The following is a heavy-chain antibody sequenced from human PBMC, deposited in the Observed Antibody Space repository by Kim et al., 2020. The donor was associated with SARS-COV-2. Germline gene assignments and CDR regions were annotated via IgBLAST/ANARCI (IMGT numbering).Heavy chain of an antibody. CDR2: IKQDGSEK. CDR3: ARITMVRGVIWNVGWYFDY. D-gene: IGHD3-10*01. J-gene: IGHJ4*02. CDR1: GFTFSSYW. V-gene: IGHV3-7*01. Sequence: GGSLRLSCAASGFTFSSYWMSWVRQAPGKGLEWVANIKQDGSEKYYVDSVKGRFTISRDNAKNSLYRQMNSLRAENTAVYYCARITMVRGVIWNVGWYFDYGGQETLDTVSS.